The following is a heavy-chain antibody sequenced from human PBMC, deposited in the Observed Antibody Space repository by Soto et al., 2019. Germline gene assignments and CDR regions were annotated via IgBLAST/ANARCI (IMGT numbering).Heavy chain of an antibody. CDR2: ISYDGSNK. CDR3: AREFLTYADDAFDI. J-gene: IGHJ3*02. Sequence: QVQLVESGGGVVQPGRSLRLSCAASGFTFSSYAMHWVRRAPGKGLEWVAVISYDGSNKYYADSVKGRFTISRDNSKNTLYLQMNSLRAEDTAVYYCAREFLTYADDAFDIWGQGTMVTVSS. V-gene: IGHV3-30-3*01. D-gene: IGHD2-2*01. CDR1: GFTFSSYA.